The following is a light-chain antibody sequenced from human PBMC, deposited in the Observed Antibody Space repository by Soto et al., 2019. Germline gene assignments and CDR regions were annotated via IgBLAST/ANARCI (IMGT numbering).Light chain of an antibody. CDR3: QQSYTTPWT. J-gene: IGKJ1*01. CDR2: AAS. CDR1: ETIDNY. V-gene: IGKV1-39*01. Sequence: DIRMTQSPSSLPVSVGDGVTITCRASETIDNYLNWYQQKPGRAPKLLIHAASTLHSGVPSRFSGSGSGTDFTLTISSLQPEDVATYSGQQSYTTPWTFALGTRVEI.